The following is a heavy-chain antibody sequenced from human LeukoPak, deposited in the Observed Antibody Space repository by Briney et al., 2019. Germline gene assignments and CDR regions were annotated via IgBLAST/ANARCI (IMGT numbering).Heavy chain of an antibody. Sequence: ASVKVSCKASGYTFTSYDINWVRQAPGQGLEWMGWMNPNSGNTGYAQKFQGRVTMTRNTSISTAYMELSSLRSEDTAVYYCARVFSLGITIFGVVITSSGNWFDPWGQGTLVTVSS. V-gene: IGHV1-8*01. D-gene: IGHD3-3*01. CDR1: GYTFTSYD. CDR2: MNPNSGNT. J-gene: IGHJ5*02. CDR3: ARVFSLGITIFGVVITSSGNWFDP.